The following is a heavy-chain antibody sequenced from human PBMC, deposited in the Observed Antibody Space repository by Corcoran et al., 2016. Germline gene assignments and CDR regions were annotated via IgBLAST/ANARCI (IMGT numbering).Heavy chain of an antibody. D-gene: IGHD7-27*01. CDR3: ARAQLGRSRDT. J-gene: IGHJ3*02. Sequence: QVQLQQWGAGLLKPSETLSLTCVVYGGSLSNYYWSWIRQPPGKGLEWIGEINHNGGTNYNPSLKSRVTISIDTSKNQFSLKLSSVTAADTAVYHGARAQLGRSRDTWGQGTMVTVSS. CDR1: GGSLSNYY. CDR2: INHNGGT. V-gene: IGHV4-34*01.